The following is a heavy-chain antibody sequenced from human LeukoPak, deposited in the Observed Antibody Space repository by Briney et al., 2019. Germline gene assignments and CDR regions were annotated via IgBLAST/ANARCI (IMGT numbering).Heavy chain of an antibody. CDR1: GGSISSSSYY. V-gene: IGHV4-39*07. Sequence: SETLSLTCTVSGGSISSSSYYWGWIRQPPGKGLEWIGSIYYSGSTYYNPSLKSRVTISVDTSKNQFSLKLSSVTAADTAVYYCARVGVKGSPSYYDFWSGYVFDYWGQGTLVTVSS. D-gene: IGHD3-3*01. J-gene: IGHJ4*02. CDR2: IYYSGST. CDR3: ARVGVKGSPSYYDFWSGYVFDY.